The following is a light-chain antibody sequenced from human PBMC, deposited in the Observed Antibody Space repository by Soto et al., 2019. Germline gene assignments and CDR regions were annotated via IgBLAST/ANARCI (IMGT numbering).Light chain of an antibody. J-gene: IGKJ4*02. CDR2: KAS. CDR1: QSISTW. Sequence: DIQMTQSPSTLSASVGDRVTLSCRASQSISTWLAWYQQKPGKAPKLLIYKASSLQSGLPSRFSGSGSGTVFTLTISSLQPDDFASYCCQRCNTSSRAFGEGTKVEIK. CDR3: QRCNTSSRA. V-gene: IGKV1-5*03.